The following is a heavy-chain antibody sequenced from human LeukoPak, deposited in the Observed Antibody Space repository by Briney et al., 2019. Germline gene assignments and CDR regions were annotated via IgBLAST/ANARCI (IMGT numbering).Heavy chain of an antibody. CDR2: MYPGDSDT. J-gene: IGHJ4*02. D-gene: IGHD3-10*01. V-gene: IGHV5-51*01. CDR3: ARAYYGSSGFDY. CDR1: GYNFTSYW. Sequence: GESLKISCKGSGYNFTSYWICWVRQVPGKGPEWMGIMYPGDSDTRYSPSFQGQVTISADKSITTAYVQWSSLKASDTAMYYCARAYYGSSGFDYWGQGTLVTVSS.